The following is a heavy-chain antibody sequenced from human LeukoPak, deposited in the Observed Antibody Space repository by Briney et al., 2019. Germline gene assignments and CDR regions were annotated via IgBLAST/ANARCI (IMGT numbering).Heavy chain of an antibody. D-gene: IGHD3-3*01. Sequence: KASETLSLTCTVSGGSISSYYWSWIRQPPGKGLEWIGYIYYSGSTNDNPSLKSRVTISVDTSKNQFSLKLGSVTAADTAVYYWGSHGVGGGQWIGFDPWGQETRVTVSS. CDR1: GGSISSYY. CDR3: GSHGVGGGQWIGFDP. CDR2: IYYSGST. J-gene: IGHJ5*02. V-gene: IGHV4-59*08.